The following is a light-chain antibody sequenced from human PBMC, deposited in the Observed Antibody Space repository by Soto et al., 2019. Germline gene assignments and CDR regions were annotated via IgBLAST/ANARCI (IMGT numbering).Light chain of an antibody. J-gene: IGKJ1*01. Sequence: EIVLTQSPGTLSLSPGERATLSCRASQSVTSRSLAWYQQKPGQAPRLLISGASSRATGISDRFSGSGSGNDFTLTISRLEPDDFAVYYCHQFGSFPRTFGQGTKVEIK. CDR1: QSVTSRS. CDR3: HQFGSFPRT. CDR2: GAS. V-gene: IGKV3-20*01.